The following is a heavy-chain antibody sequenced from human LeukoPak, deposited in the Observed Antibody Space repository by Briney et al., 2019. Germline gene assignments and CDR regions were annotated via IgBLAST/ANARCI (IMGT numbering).Heavy chain of an antibody. CDR2: ISGSGHRT. J-gene: IGHJ4*02. CDR3: AKPNYYDSSGYLFDY. D-gene: IGHD3-22*01. CDR1: GFTFSNYT. V-gene: IGHV3-23*01. Sequence: PGGSLRLSCAASGFTFSNYTMSWVRQAPGKGLEWVSAISGSGHRTYYADSVKGRFTISRDNSKNTLYLQMNSLRAEDTAVYYCAKPNYYDSSGYLFDYWGQGTLVTVSS.